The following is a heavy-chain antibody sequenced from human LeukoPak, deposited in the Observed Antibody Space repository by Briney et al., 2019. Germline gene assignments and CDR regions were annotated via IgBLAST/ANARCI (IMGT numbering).Heavy chain of an antibody. CDR2: INPNSGGT. J-gene: IGHJ5*02. Sequence: ASVKVSCKASGYTFTGYYMHWVRQAPGQGLEWMGWINPNSGGTNYAQKFQGRVTMTRDTSISTAYMELSRLRSDDTAVYYCARDPRRAACSSTSCYTAHNWFDPWGQGTLVTVSS. CDR3: ARDPRRAACSSTSCYTAHNWFDP. CDR1: GYTFTGYY. D-gene: IGHD2-2*02. V-gene: IGHV1-2*02.